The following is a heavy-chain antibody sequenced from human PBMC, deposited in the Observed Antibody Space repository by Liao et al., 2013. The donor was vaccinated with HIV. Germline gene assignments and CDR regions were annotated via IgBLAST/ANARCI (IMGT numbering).Heavy chain of an antibody. CDR3: ARIPYTDGRFGFFDL. D-gene: IGHD2-8*02. V-gene: IGHV4-30-4*08. Sequence: QVQVQESGPGLVKPSQTLSLTCSVSGDSVNRIDSLWTWIRQTPDKGLEWIGYDSYTGATNYNPSLRSRASVSLDTSKNQLSLNLYSLTAADTALYYCARIPYTDGRFGFFDLWGRGTLVTVSS. J-gene: IGHJ2*01. CDR2: DSYTGAT. CDR1: GDSVNRIDSL.